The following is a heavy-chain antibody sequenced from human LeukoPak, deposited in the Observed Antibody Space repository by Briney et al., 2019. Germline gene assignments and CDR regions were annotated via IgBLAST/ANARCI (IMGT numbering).Heavy chain of an antibody. CDR1: GFTVSSNY. V-gene: IGHV3-23*01. D-gene: IGHD6-19*01. J-gene: IGHJ5*02. CDR3: AKGEQQWLVRWFDP. CDR2: ISGSGGST. Sequence: GGSLRLSCAASGFTVSSNYMSWVRQAPGKGLEWVSAISGSGGSTYYADSVKGRFTISRDNSKNTLYLQMNSLRAEDTAVYYCAKGEQQWLVRWFDPWGQGTLVTVSS.